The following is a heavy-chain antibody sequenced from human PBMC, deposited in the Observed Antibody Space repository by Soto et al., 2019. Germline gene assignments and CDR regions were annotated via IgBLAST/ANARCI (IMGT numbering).Heavy chain of an antibody. CDR2: ISAYNGNT. CDR3: AREGGSQFGGYYFDY. D-gene: IGHD2-15*01. J-gene: IGHJ4*02. V-gene: IGHV1-18*01. Sequence: ASVKVSCKASGYTFTSYGISWVLQAPGQGLEWMGWISAYNGNTNYAQKLQGRVTMATDTSTSTAYMELRSLRSDDTAVYYCAREGGSQFGGYYFDYWGQGTLVTVSS. CDR1: GYTFTSYG.